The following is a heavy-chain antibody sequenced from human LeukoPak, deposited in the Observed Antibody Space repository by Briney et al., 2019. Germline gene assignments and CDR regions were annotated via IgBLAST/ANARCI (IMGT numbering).Heavy chain of an antibody. CDR2: IYYSGST. J-gene: IGHJ6*02. V-gene: IGHV4-31*03. CDR1: GGSIRSGGYY. D-gene: IGHD1-1*01. CDR3: ARSQHDLDV. Sequence: SETLSPTCTVSGGSIRSGGYYWSWIRQHPGKGLEWIGYIYYSGSTYYNPSLKSRLTISVDTSNNQFSLKLSSVTAADTAVYYCARSQHDLDVWGQGTTVTVSS.